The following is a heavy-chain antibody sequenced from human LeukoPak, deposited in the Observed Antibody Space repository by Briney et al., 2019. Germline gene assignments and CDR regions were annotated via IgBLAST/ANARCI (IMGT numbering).Heavy chain of an antibody. CDR3: ARCLGGPAAIHPPDY. D-gene: IGHD2-2*02. CDR2: IYYSGST. CDR1: GGSISSGDYY. J-gene: IGHJ4*02. V-gene: IGHV4-30-4*08. Sequence: SETLSLTFTVSGGSISSGDYYWSWIRQPPGKGLEWIGYIYYSGSTYYNPSLKSRVTISVDTSKNQFSLKLSSVTAADTAVYYCARCLGGPAAIHPPDYWGQGTLVTVSS.